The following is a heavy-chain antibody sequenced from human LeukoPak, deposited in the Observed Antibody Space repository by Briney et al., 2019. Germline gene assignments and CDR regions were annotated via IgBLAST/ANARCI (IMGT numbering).Heavy chain of an antibody. CDR3: ARHSQITMVRGVTAYYMDV. D-gene: IGHD3-10*01. Sequence: PSGTLSLTCTVSGGSISSSSYDGGWGRQPPGKGLGWVGSIYYSGSTYYNPSLKRRVTISVATSKNHSSLKLSSVTAADTAVYYCARHSQITMVRGVTAYYMDVWGKGTTVTVSS. V-gene: IGHV4-39*01. CDR1: GGSISSSSYD. CDR2: IYYSGST. J-gene: IGHJ6*03.